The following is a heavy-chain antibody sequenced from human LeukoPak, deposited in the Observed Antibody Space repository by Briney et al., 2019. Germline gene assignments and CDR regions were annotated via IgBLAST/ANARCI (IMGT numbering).Heavy chain of an antibody. Sequence: ASVKVSCKASGYTFTNYGISWVRQAPGQGLEWMGWISAYNGYTDYAQKFQFRVTMTTDTSTSTAYMELSSLKFEDTAVYYCARDDPDVVVIPGAADVWGQGTLVTVSS. CDR3: ARDDPDVVVIPGAADV. J-gene: IGHJ3*01. CDR1: GYTFTNYG. D-gene: IGHD3-16*02. V-gene: IGHV1-18*01. CDR2: ISAYNGYT.